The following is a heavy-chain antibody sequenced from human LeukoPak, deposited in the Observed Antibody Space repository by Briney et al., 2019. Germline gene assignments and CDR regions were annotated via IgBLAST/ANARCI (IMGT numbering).Heavy chain of an antibody. CDR2: IYYRGRT. J-gene: IGHJ4*02. V-gene: IGHV4-39*01. CDR1: GGSISSSSYY. CDR3: ASGDDSSSWYG. D-gene: IGHD6-13*01. Sequence: SETLSLTCTFSGGSISSSSYYWGWIRQPPGKGLEWIGSIYYRGRTYYNPSLKSRVTISVDTSKNQFSLKLSSVTAADTAVYYCASGDDSSSWYGWGQGTLVTVSS.